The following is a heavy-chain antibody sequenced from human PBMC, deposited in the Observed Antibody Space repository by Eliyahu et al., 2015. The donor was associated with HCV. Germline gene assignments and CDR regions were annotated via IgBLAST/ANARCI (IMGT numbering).Heavy chain of an antibody. V-gene: IGHV3-23*01. D-gene: IGHD3-10*01. CDR3: AKEATSGELSNSFFDY. CDR1: GFXFSXYA. J-gene: IGHJ4*02. CDR2: ISGSGYST. Sequence: EXQLLESGGGLVQPGGSLRLSCAASGFXFSXYAMTWVRQAPGXGLGGVSXISGSGYSTYYADSVKGRFTISRDNSKNTLYLQMNSLRAEDTAVYYCAKEATSGELSNSFFDYWGQGTLVIVSS.